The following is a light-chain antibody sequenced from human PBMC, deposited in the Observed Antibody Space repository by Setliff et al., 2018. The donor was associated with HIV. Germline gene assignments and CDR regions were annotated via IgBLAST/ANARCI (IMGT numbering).Light chain of an antibody. CDR3: CSNTGSNTYV. CDR2: EVT. V-gene: IGLV2-23*02. CDR1: SSDIGSYDL. J-gene: IGLJ1*01. Sequence: QSALTQPASVSGSPGQSITISCTGTSSDIGSYDLVSCFQQHPGKAPKAIIYEVTKRPSGVSNRFSGSKSGNTASLTISGLQAEDEADYYCCSNTGSNTYVFGSGTKVTVL.